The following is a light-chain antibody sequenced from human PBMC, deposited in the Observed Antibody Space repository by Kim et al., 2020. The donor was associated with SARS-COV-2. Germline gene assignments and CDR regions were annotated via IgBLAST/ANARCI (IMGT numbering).Light chain of an antibody. Sequence: EIVLTQSPGTLSLSPGERATLSCRASQSVSSSYLAWYQQKPGQAPRLLIYGASTRATGIPARFSGSGSGTDFTLTVSSLQSEDFAVYYCHQYNGWPPGDTFGQGTKLEIK. CDR2: GAS. CDR3: HQYNGWPPGDT. J-gene: IGKJ2*01. CDR1: QSVSSSY. V-gene: IGKV3-15*01.